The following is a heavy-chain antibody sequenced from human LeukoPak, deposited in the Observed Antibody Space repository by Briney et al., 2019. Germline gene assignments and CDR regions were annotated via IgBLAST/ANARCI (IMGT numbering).Heavy chain of an antibody. CDR2: ISYDGSSK. D-gene: IGHD1-26*01. CDR1: GFTFSSYG. CDR3: AKGPLVGATTL. V-gene: IGHV3-30*18. J-gene: IGHJ4*02. Sequence: GGSLRLSCAASGFTFSSYGMHWVRQAPGKGLEWVAVISYDGSSKYYADSVKGRFTISRDNSKNTLYLQMNSLRAEDTAVYYCAKGPLVGATTLWGQGTLVTVSS.